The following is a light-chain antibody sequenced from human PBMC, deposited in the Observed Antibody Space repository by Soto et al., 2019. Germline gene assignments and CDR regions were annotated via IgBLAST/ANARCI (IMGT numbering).Light chain of an antibody. V-gene: IGKV1-39*01. CDR1: QSITTY. CDR2: AAS. Sequence: DIQLTQSPSSLSASVGDRVTLTCRASQSITTYLNWYQHKPGKPPQLLIYAASKLQSGVPSRFSGSGSGTDFTLTISGLQPEDFANYYCQQSYNMPYTFGQGTKLEIK. CDR3: QQSYNMPYT. J-gene: IGKJ2*01.